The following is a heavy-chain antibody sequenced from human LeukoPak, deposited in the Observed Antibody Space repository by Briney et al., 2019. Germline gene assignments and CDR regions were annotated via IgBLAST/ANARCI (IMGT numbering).Heavy chain of an antibody. J-gene: IGHJ4*02. CDR1: GVTFSSYS. CDR3: ARDGGSCSAGSCRPFDY. Sequence: GGSLRLSCAASGVTFSSYSMNWVRQAPGKGLEWVSSISSSSSYIYYADSVKGRFTISRDNAKNSLYLQMNSLRAEDTAVYYCARDGGSCSAGSCRPFDYWGQGTLVTVSS. V-gene: IGHV3-21*01. D-gene: IGHD2-15*01. CDR2: ISSSSSYI.